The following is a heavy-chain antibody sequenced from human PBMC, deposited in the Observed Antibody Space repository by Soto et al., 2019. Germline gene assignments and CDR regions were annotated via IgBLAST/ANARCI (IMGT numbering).Heavy chain of an antibody. V-gene: IGHV3-66*01. Sequence: EVQLVESGGGSVQPGGSLRLSCAASGFTVSSNYMSWFRQAPGRGLEWVSSIYSIGSADYADSVKGRITISRDNSKNTMYLQRNTLRAEDSAVYYCAAGDYASGSRDYWGQGTLVTVSS. CDR3: AAGDYASGSRDY. D-gene: IGHD3-10*01. CDR2: IYSIGSA. CDR1: GFTVSSNY. J-gene: IGHJ4*02.